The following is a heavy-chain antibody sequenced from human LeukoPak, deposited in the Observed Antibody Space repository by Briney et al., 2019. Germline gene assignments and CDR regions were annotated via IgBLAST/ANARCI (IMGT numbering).Heavy chain of an antibody. J-gene: IGHJ6*03. CDR3: ARGRVVTGTTAITHYYYYYMDV. Sequence: GASVKVSCKASGGTFSSYAISWVRQAPGQGLEWMGGIIPIFGTANYAQKFQGRVTITTDESTSTAYMELSSLRSEDTAVYYCARGRVVTGTTAITHYYYYYMDVWGKGTTVTVSS. CDR1: GGTFSSYA. CDR2: IIPIFGTA. V-gene: IGHV1-69*05. D-gene: IGHD1-7*01.